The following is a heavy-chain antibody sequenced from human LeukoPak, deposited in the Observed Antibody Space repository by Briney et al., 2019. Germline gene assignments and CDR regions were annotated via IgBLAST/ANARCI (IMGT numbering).Heavy chain of an antibody. J-gene: IGHJ4*02. Sequence: GRSLRLSCEASGFTFSSHGMYWVRQAPGKGLEWVALIWYDGSNKYYADSVKGRFTISRDNPNNTLNLQMNSLRAEDTAVYYCAKGAYDYIETAYFDYWGQGSLVTVSS. CDR3: AKGAYDYIETAYFDY. CDR1: GFTFSSHG. CDR2: IWYDGSNK. V-gene: IGHV3-33*06. D-gene: IGHD5-12*01.